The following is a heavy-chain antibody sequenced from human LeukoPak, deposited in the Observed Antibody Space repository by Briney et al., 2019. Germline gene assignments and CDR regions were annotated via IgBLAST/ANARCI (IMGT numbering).Heavy chain of an antibody. CDR3: VRHGGGGESYPRVFDS. J-gene: IGHJ4*02. CDR1: GASISPFY. V-gene: IGHV4-59*08. CDR2: IYDGANT. D-gene: IGHD3-16*02. Sequence: SETLSLTCTVSGASISPFYWSWIRQPQGKGLEWIGYIYDGANTNYSPSLNSRVTMSIDTSKNRFSLKLSSVTATDTAVYFCVRHGGGGESYPRVFDSWGRGTLVTVSS.